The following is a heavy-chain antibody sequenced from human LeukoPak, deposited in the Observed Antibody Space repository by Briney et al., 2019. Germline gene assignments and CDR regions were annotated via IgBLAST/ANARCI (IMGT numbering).Heavy chain of an antibody. D-gene: IGHD3-10*01. CDR1: GFTFSSYD. J-gene: IGHJ6*02. CDR2: IGTAGDP. V-gene: IGHV3-13*05. CDR3: ARGLTGITMVRGAPRYYYGMDV. Sequence: PGGSLRLSCAASGFTFSSYDMHWVRQATGKGLEWVSAIGTAGDPYYPGSVKGRFTISRENAKNSLYLQMNSLRAGDTAVYYCARGLTGITMVRGAPRYYYGMDVWSQGTTVTVSS.